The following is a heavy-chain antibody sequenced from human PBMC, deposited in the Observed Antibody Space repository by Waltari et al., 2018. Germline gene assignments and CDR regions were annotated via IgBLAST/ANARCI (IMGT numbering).Heavy chain of an antibody. CDR1: GYTFTSYA. J-gene: IGHJ4*02. Sequence: QVQLVQSGAEVKKPGASVKVSCKASGYTFTSYAMHWVRQAPGQRLEWMGWINAGNGNTKYSQECQGRVTITRDTSASTAYMELSSRRSEDMAVYYCARASRGGDYQYWGQGTLVTVSS. D-gene: IGHD4-17*01. CDR3: ARASRGGDYQY. CDR2: INAGNGNT. V-gene: IGHV1-3*03.